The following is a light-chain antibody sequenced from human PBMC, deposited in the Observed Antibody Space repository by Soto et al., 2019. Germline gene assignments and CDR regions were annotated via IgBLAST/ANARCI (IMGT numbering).Light chain of an antibody. V-gene: IGLV2-14*03. Sequence: QSALTQPASVSDSPGQSITISCTGTSSDVGGSNFVSWYQQHPGKPPKLIIYDVANRPSEVSNRFSGSKSGSTASLIISRLQTEDEADYQCVSYTSSTTYVFGPGTKVTVL. CDR3: VSYTSSTTYV. CDR2: DVA. J-gene: IGLJ1*01. CDR1: SSDVGGSNF.